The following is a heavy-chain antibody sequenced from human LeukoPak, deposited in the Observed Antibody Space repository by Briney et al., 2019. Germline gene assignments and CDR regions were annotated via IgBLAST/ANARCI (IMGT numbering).Heavy chain of an antibody. J-gene: IGHJ3*02. CDR1: GGSISSGSYY. D-gene: IGHD6-13*01. CDR3: ARYSQSGAFDI. CDR2: IYTSGST. V-gene: IGHV4-61*02. Sequence: SQTLSLTCTVSGGSISSGSYYWSWIRQPAGKGLEWTGRIYTSGSTNYNPSLKSRVTISVDTSKNQFSLKLSSVTAADTAVYYCARYSQSGAFDIWGQGTMVTVSS.